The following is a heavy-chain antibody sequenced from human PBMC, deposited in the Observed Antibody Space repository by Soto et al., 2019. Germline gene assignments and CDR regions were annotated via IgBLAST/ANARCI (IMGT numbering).Heavy chain of an antibody. V-gene: IGHV4-59*01. J-gene: IGHJ4*02. CDR3: ARGDYYGELGY. D-gene: IGHD4-17*01. Sequence: QVQLQESGPGLVKPSETLSLTFTGSDGYISSYYWSWIRQPPGKGLEWIGYIYSSVSTNYNPALKSRVTISGETSKHQFSLKLSSVTAADTAVYYCARGDYYGELGYWGQGTLVTVS. CDR1: DGYISSYY. CDR2: IYSSVST.